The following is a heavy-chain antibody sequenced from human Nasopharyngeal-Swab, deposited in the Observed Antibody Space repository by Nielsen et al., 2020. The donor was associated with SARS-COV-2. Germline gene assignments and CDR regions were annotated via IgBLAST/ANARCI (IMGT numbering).Heavy chain of an antibody. D-gene: IGHD6-25*01. CDR3: ARLGIAAADIDS. J-gene: IGHJ4*02. Sequence: WVRQATGQGLEWMGAIIPAFDAIQYAQKFQGRVTISSDKPTTTAYLELRSLISEDTALYYCARLGIAAADIDSWGQGTQVTVSS. CDR2: IIPAFDAI. V-gene: IGHV1-69*06.